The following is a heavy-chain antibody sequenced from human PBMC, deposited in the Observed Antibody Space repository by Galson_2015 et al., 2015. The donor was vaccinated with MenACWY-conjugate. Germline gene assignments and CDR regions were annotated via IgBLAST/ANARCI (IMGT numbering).Heavy chain of an antibody. CDR2: IKKDGSEK. Sequence: SLRLSCAASGFTFGSYGMTWVRQAPGKGLEWVASIKKDGSEKYYVDSVKGRFTISRDNAKNSLYLEMNSLRVEDTSVCSCERGHYRSDFWGQGTPVTASS. D-gene: IGHD1-26*01. V-gene: IGHV3-7*03. CDR3: ERGHYRSDF. J-gene: IGHJ4*02. CDR1: GFTFGSYG.